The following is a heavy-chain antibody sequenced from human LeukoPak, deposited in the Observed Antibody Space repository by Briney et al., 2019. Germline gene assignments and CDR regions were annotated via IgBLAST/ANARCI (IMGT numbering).Heavy chain of an antibody. CDR1: GFTFSSYS. CDR2: ISSSSSTI. J-gene: IGHJ4*02. V-gene: IGHV3-48*04. CDR3: ARITRYSYGPFDY. Sequence: GGSLRLSCAASGFTFSSYSMTWVRQAPGKGLEWVSYISSSSSTIYYADSVKGRFTISRDNAKNSLYLQMNSLRAEDTAVYYCARITRYSYGPFDYWGQGTLVTVSS. D-gene: IGHD5-18*01.